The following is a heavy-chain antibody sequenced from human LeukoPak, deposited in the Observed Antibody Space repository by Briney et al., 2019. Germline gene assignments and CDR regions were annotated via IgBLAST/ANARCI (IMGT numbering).Heavy chain of an antibody. V-gene: IGHV1-2*02. CDR2: INPSSGDT. CDR3: ARVSSSWYLPFYYYYYMDV. CDR1: GYTFTGYY. D-gene: IGHD6-13*01. Sequence: ASVKVSCRASGYTFTGYYIHWLRQAPGQGLEWMGWINPSSGDTKYAQKFQGRVTMTRDTSISTAYMELSSLRSEDTAVYYCARVSSSWYLPFYYYYYMDVWGKGTTVTISS. J-gene: IGHJ6*03.